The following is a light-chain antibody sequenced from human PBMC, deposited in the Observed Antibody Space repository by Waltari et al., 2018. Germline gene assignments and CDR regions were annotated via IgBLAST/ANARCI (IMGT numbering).Light chain of an antibody. CDR3: HQYYSYPWT. V-gene: IGKV4-1*01. Sequence: DIVMTQSPDSLAVSLGERATLTCKPSQSVLYSSDNNNYLAWYQQKQGQPPRLLIYWASTRESGVPDRFSGSGSGTDFTLTISSLQAEDVAVYYCHQYYSYPWTFGQGTTVEIK. CDR2: WAS. CDR1: QSVLYSSDNNNY. J-gene: IGKJ1*01.